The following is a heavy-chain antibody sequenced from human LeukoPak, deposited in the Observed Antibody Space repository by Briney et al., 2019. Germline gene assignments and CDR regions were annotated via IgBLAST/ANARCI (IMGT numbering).Heavy chain of an antibody. CDR2: ISGSGGST. D-gene: IGHD3-22*01. Sequence: GGSQRLSCAASGFTFSSYGMSWVRQAPGKGLEWVSAISGSGGSTYYADSVKGRFTISRDNSKNTLYLQMNSLRAEDTAVYYCAKWDTYYDSSGYYFYWGQGTLVTVSS. CDR3: AKWDTYYDSSGYYFY. V-gene: IGHV3-23*01. CDR1: GFTFSSYG. J-gene: IGHJ4*02.